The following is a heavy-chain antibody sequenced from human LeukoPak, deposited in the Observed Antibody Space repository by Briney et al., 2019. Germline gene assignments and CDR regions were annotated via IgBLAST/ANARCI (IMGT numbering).Heavy chain of an antibody. Sequence: GGSLRLSCAASGFTFSNYAMRWVRQAPGKGLEWVSGISGSGDSTYYADSVKGRFTISRDNSKNTLYLQINSLRAEDTAVYYCARRSGIAVAGAFDYWGQGTLVTVSS. CDR1: GFTFSNYA. CDR3: ARRSGIAVAGAFDY. J-gene: IGHJ4*02. V-gene: IGHV3-23*01. CDR2: ISGSGDST. D-gene: IGHD6-19*01.